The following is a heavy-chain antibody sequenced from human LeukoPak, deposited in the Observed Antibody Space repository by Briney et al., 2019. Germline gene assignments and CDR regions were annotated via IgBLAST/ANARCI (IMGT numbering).Heavy chain of an antibody. CDR2: IFYLGST. D-gene: IGHD6-6*01. CDR1: GGSISSGNFY. CDR3: ARKYPDHWFDP. V-gene: IGHV4-30-4*01. Sequence: RPSQTLSLTCTVSGGSISSGNFYWSWIRHPPGKGLEWIGYIFYLGSTYYNLSLKSRVTMSVDTSKNQFSLKLRSVTAADTAVYYCARKYPDHWFDPWGQGTLVTVSS. J-gene: IGHJ5*02.